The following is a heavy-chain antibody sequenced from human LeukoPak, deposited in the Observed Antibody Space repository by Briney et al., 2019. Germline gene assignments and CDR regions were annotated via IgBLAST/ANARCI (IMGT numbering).Heavy chain of an antibody. CDR2: RSIYNGNT. J-gene: IGHJ4*02. Sequence: DSVKVSCKASGYDFINYGISWVRQAPGQGLEWMGWRSIYNGNTDYKLQGRVTMTTDTSTSTAYMELRSLRSDDTAMYYCARLFNPTYCSTTSCPHTLDYWGQGTLVTVSS. V-gene: IGHV1-18*01. D-gene: IGHD2-2*01. CDR3: ARLFNPTYCSTTSCPHTLDY. CDR1: GYDFINYG.